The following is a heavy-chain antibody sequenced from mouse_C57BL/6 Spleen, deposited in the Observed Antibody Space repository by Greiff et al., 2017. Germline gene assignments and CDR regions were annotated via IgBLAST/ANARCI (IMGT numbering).Heavy chain of an antibody. V-gene: IGHV1-55*01. Sequence: QVQLQQPGAELVKPGASVKMSCKASGYTFTSYWITWVKQRPGQGLEWIGDIYPGSGSTNYNEKFKSKATLTVGTSSSTAYMQLSSLTSEDSAVYYCARWLHHWYFDVWGTGTTVTVSS. CDR2: IYPGSGST. J-gene: IGHJ1*03. CDR1: GYTFTSYW. CDR3: ARWLHHWYFDV. D-gene: IGHD2-2*01.